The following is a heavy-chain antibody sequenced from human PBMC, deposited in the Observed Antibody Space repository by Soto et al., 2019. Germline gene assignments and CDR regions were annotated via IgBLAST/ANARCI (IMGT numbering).Heavy chain of an antibody. CDR2: INHSGSP. D-gene: IGHD1-1*01. J-gene: IGHJ5*02. Sequence: SETLSLTCAVYGGSFSGYYWSWLRQPPGKGLEWIGEINHSGSPNYNPSLKSRVTISVDTSKDQFSLKMTSVTAADTAVYYCATANWSHHYFDPWGQGTLVTVSS. CDR1: GGSFSGYY. V-gene: IGHV4-34*01. CDR3: ATANWSHHYFDP.